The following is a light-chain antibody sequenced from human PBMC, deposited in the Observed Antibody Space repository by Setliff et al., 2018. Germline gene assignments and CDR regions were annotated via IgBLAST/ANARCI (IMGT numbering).Light chain of an antibody. V-gene: IGLV2-14*03. CDR3: SSFTSRGTLDVV. CDR1: NSDVGGYNY. CDR2: DVS. J-gene: IGLJ2*01. Sequence: QSALTQPASMSGSPGQSITISCTGTNSDVGGYNYVSWYQQHPGRAPKLIIYDVSYRPSGVSNRFSGSKSGNRASLTISGLQAEDEADYYCSSFTSRGTLDVVVGEGTK.